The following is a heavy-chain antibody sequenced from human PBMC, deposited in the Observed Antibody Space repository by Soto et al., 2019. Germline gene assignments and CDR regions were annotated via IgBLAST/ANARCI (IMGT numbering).Heavy chain of an antibody. D-gene: IGHD3-10*01. CDR3: ARNSLLSPWTLNY. Sequence: ASVKVSCKTSGYTFTRYFMHWVRQAPGQGLEWMGVVNPTVGTTTYAQKFQGRVTMTRDTSTSTVYMELSSLRAEDTAVYYCARNSLLSPWTLNYWGQGTLVTVSS. V-gene: IGHV1-46*01. CDR2: VNPTVGTT. J-gene: IGHJ4*02. CDR1: GYTFTRYF.